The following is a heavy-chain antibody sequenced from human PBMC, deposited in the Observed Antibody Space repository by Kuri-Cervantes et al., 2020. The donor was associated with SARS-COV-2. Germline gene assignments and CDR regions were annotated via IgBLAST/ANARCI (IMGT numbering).Heavy chain of an antibody. Sequence: SVKVSCKASGGIFSSYAISWVRQAPGQGLEWTGRIIPIFGIANYAQKFQGRVTITADKSTSTAYMELSSLRSEDTAVYYCARDAAADNLSDYWGQGTLVTVSS. CDR3: ARDAAADNLSDY. CDR2: IIPIFGIA. CDR1: GGIFSSYA. D-gene: IGHD6-13*01. V-gene: IGHV1-69*04. J-gene: IGHJ4*02.